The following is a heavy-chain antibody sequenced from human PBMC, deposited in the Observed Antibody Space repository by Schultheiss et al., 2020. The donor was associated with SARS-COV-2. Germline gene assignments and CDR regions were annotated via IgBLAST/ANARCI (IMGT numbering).Heavy chain of an antibody. V-gene: IGHV5-51*01. CDR3: ARQMGSSISPLSD. J-gene: IGHJ4*02. D-gene: IGHD6-13*01. CDR1: GFTFTNYW. Sequence: GGSLRLSCQGSGFTFTNYWIGWVRQMPGKGLEWMGIIYPGDSDTRYSPSFQGQVTISADKSISTAYLQWSSLKASDTAIYYCARQMGSSISPLSDWGQGTLVTVSS. CDR2: IYPGDSDT.